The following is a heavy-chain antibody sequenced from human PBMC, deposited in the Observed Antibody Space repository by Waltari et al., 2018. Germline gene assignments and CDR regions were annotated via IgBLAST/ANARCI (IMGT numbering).Heavy chain of an antibody. D-gene: IGHD6-13*01. Sequence: QVQLQESGPGLVKPSETLSLTCAVSGYSISSGYYWGWIRQPPGKGLEWIGSIYHSGSTYDNPSLKSRVTISVDTSKNQFSLKLSSVTAADTAVYYCARDFQQLVHRVWYFDLWGRGTLVTVSS. CDR3: ARDFQQLVHRVWYFDL. CDR2: IYHSGST. V-gene: IGHV4-38-2*02. J-gene: IGHJ2*01. CDR1: GYSISSGYY.